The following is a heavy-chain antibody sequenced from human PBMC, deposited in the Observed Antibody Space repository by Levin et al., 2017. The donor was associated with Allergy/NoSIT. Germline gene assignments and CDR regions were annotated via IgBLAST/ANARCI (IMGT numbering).Heavy chain of an antibody. CDR1: GGSISSYY. D-gene: IGHD4-17*01. CDR3: ARHPQTYGDYVFGWFDP. CDR2: IYYSGST. Sequence: PSETLSLTCTVSGGSISSYYWSWIRQPPGKGLEWIGYIYYSGSTNYNPSLKSRVTISVDTSKNQFSLKLSSVTAADTAVYYWARHPQTYGDYVFGWFDPWGQGTLVTVSS. V-gene: IGHV4-59*08. J-gene: IGHJ5*02.